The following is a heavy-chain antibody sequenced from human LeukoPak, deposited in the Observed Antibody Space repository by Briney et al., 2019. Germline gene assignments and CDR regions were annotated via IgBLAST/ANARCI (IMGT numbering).Heavy chain of an antibody. CDR2: ISAYNGNT. Sequence: GASVKVSCKASGYTFTSYGISWVRQAPGQGLEWMGWISAYNGNTNYAQKLQGRVTMTTDTSTSTAYMELRSLRSDDTAVYYCARDRQYNWNDKFSDYWGQGTLVTVSS. V-gene: IGHV1-18*01. J-gene: IGHJ4*02. D-gene: IGHD1-1*01. CDR3: ARDRQYNWNDKFSDY. CDR1: GYTFTSYG.